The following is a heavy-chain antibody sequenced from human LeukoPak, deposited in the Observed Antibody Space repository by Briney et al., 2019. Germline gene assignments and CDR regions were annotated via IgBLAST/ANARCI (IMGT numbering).Heavy chain of an antibody. J-gene: IGHJ4*02. CDR1: GFTFSDYY. V-gene: IGHV3-11*01. Sequence: GGSLRLSCAASGFTFSDYYMSWIRQAPGKGLEWLSYISSGRGRSTIYYADSVKGRFSISRDNAKNILYLQINSLRAEDTAVYYCARDLKVEDNSGYYASDYWGQGTLVTVSS. CDR2: ISSGRGRSTI. CDR3: ARDLKVEDNSGYYASDY. D-gene: IGHD3-22*01.